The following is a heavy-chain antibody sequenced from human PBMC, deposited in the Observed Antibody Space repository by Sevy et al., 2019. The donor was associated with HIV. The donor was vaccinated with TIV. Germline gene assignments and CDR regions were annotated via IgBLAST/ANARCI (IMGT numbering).Heavy chain of an antibody. CDR2: LSFGCGRI. D-gene: IGHD2-8*01. J-gene: IGHJ4*02. CDR3: AGEGCTRPLDY. CDR1: GFAFYDYS. V-gene: IGHV3-23*01. Sequence: GGSLRLSCAASGFAFYDYSMSWIRQAPGKGLEWVATLSFGCGRINYADSVKGRFTISRDNSKNSFYLQMDNLRVEDTDVYYCAGEGCTRPLDYWGQGTRVTVSS.